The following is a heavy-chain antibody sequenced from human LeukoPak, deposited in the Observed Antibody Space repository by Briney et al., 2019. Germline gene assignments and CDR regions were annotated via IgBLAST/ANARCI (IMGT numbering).Heavy chain of an antibody. Sequence: PSETLSLTCTVSGGSISSYHWSWIRQPPGKGLEWIGYIYYSGSTNYNPSLKSRVTISVDTSKNQFSLKLSSVTAADTAVYYCARGANYGFDYWGQGTLVTVSS. CDR1: GGSISSYH. CDR2: IYYSGST. V-gene: IGHV4-59*08. J-gene: IGHJ4*02. CDR3: ARGANYGFDY. D-gene: IGHD3-10*01.